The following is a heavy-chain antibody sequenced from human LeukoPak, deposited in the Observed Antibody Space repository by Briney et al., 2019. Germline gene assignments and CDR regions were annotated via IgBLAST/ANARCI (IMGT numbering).Heavy chain of an antibody. Sequence: GGSLRLSCAASGFTFSSYGMHWVRQAPGKGLEWVSFIRYDGSKKYSADSVKGRFTISRDNSKNTLYLQMNTLRAEDTAVYYCARIGSSWDYWGQGTLVTVSS. V-gene: IGHV3-30*02. D-gene: IGHD6-13*01. CDR2: IRYDGSKK. J-gene: IGHJ4*02. CDR3: ARIGSSWDY. CDR1: GFTFSSYG.